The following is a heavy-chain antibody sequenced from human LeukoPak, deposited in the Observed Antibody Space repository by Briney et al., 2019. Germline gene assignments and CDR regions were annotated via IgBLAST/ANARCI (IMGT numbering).Heavy chain of an antibody. CDR1: GGSISSGGYY. CDR2: IYHSGST. CDR3: ARGVTAFDY. J-gene: IGHJ4*02. D-gene: IGHD1-14*01. V-gene: IGHV4-30-2*01. Sequence: SETLSLTCTVSGGSISSGGYYWSWIRQPPGKGLEWIGYIYHSGSTYYNPSLKSRVTISVDRSKNQFSLKLSSVTAADTAVYYCARGVTAFDYWGQGTLVTVSS.